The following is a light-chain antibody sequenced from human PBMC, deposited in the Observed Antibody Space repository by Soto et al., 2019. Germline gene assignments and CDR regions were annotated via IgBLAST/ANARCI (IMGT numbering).Light chain of an antibody. CDR3: SSYTSSNTWV. CDR2: EVS. J-gene: IGLJ3*02. Sequence: QSALTQPASVSGSPGQSITISCTGTSSDVGDYNYVSWYQQHPGKAPKLMIYEVSNRPSGVSNRFSGSKSGNTASLTISGLQDEDEADYYRSSYTSSNTWVFGGGTKLTVL. CDR1: SSDVGDYNY. V-gene: IGLV2-14*01.